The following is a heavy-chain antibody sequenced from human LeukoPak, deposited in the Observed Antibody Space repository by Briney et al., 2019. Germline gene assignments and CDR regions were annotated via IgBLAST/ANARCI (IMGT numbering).Heavy chain of an antibody. CDR2: IIPIFGTA. Sequence: ASVKVSCKASGDTFTSYAISWVRQAPGQGLEWMGGIIPIFGTANYAQKFQGRVTITADESTSTAYMDLSSLRSEDTAVYSCARGRMAGTYVFDYWGQGTLVTVSS. V-gene: IGHV1-69*13. CDR1: GDTFTSYA. J-gene: IGHJ4*02. D-gene: IGHD6-19*01. CDR3: ARGRMAGTYVFDY.